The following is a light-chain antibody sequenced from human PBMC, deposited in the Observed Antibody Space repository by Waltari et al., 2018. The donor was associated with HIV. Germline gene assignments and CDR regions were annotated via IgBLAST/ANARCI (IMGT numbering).Light chain of an antibody. Sequence: DIVMTQSPDSLAVSLGERATINCKSSPSVLDSSYSKNYVAWYQQKSGQPPKLLVYWASTRESGVPDRFSGSGSGTDFTLTISSLQAEDVAVYYCQQYSTTPFTFGPGTKVDVK. CDR1: PSVLDSSYSKNY. J-gene: IGKJ3*01. CDR2: WAS. CDR3: QQYSTTPFT. V-gene: IGKV4-1*01.